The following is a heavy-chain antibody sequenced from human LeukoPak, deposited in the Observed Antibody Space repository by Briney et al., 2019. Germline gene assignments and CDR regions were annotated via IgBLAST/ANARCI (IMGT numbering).Heavy chain of an antibody. J-gene: IGHJ5*02. CDR3: ARGVGATTLPGYNWFDP. CDR1: GGSFSGYY. CDR2: INHSGST. V-gene: IGHV4-34*01. Sequence: SETLSLTRAVYGGSFSGYYWSWIRQPPGKGLEWIGEINHSGSTNYNPSLKSRVTISVDTSKNQFSLKLSSVTAADTAVYYCARGVGATTLPGYNWFDPWGQGTLVTASS. D-gene: IGHD1-26*01.